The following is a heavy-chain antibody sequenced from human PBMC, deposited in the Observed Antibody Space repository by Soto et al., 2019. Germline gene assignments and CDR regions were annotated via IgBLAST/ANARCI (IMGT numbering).Heavy chain of an antibody. CDR1: GYTFTNYG. CDR2: FNPANRNT. J-gene: IGHJ4*02. Sequence: GASVKFSCKVSGYTFTNYGISWVRQAPGQGLEWVGWFNPANRNTNYAQKFQDRVSMTTDTSTNTAYMELRGLRSDDTAVYYCARVRFGDPFDFWGQGTLVTVSS. V-gene: IGHV1-18*01. D-gene: IGHD2-21*02. CDR3: ARVRFGDPFDF.